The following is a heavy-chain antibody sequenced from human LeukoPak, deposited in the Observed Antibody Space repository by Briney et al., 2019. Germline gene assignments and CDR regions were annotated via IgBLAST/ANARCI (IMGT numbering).Heavy chain of an antibody. J-gene: IGHJ4*02. D-gene: IGHD3-16*02. Sequence: GGSLRLSCAASGFTFSSYAMSWVRQAPGKGLEWVAVVWYDGSSKYYADSMKGRFTISRDNSKNTLYLQMNSLRAEDTAVYYCARAVTSGGVIVPFDYWGQGTLVTVSS. V-gene: IGHV3-33*08. CDR1: GFTFSSYA. CDR2: VWYDGSSK. CDR3: ARAVTSGGVIVPFDY.